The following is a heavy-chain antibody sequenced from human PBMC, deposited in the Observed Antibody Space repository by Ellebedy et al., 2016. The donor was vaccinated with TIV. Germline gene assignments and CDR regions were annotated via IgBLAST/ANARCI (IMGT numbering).Heavy chain of an antibody. CDR1: GFTFSTYA. CDR2: ISGSGDRT. J-gene: IGHJ4*02. V-gene: IGHV3-23*01. Sequence: GESLKISCAASGFTFSTYAMSWVRQAPGKGLEWVSAISGSGDRTYYADSVKGRFTISRDNSTKMLYLQMNSLRAEDTAVYDCAKGFGSASYYIIPSDLWGQGTLVTVSS. D-gene: IGHD3-10*01. CDR3: AKGFGSASYYIIPSDL.